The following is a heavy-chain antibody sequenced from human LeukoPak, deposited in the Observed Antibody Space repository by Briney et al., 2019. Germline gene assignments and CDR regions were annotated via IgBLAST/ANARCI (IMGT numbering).Heavy chain of an antibody. V-gene: IGHV1-18*01. CDR2: ISAYNGNT. CDR1: GYTFTSYG. Sequence: ASVTVSCKASGYTFTSYGISWVRQAPGQGLEWMGWISAYNGNTNYAQKLQGRVTMTTDTSTSTAYMELRSLRSDDTAVYYCARDSARQGWFDPWGQGTLVTVSS. CDR3: ARDSARQGWFDP. J-gene: IGHJ5*02.